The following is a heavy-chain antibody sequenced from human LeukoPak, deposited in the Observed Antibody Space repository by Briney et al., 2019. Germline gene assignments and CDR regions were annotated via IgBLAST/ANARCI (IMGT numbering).Heavy chain of an antibody. Sequence: GGSLRLSCAASGFTFSSYGTHWVRQAPGKGLEWVAFIRYDGSNKYYADSVKGRFTISRDNSKNTLYLQMNSLRAEDAAVYYCAKDWSNYDILTGVPDYWGQGTLVTVSS. J-gene: IGHJ4*02. CDR3: AKDWSNYDILTGVPDY. V-gene: IGHV3-30*02. D-gene: IGHD3-9*01. CDR2: IRYDGSNK. CDR1: GFTFSSYG.